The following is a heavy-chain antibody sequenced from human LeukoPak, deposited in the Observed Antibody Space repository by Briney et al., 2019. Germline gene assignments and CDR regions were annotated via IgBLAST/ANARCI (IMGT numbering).Heavy chain of an antibody. D-gene: IGHD4-23*01. Sequence: GESLQISPQGSGYSFTSYWIGWVRPMPGKGREWMGIIYPGDSDTRYSPSFQGQVTISADKSISTAYLQWSSLKASDTAMYYCARHWAYGGNREPFDYWGQGTLVTVSS. J-gene: IGHJ4*02. CDR2: IYPGDSDT. CDR1: GYSFTSYW. V-gene: IGHV5-51*01. CDR3: ARHWAYGGNREPFDY.